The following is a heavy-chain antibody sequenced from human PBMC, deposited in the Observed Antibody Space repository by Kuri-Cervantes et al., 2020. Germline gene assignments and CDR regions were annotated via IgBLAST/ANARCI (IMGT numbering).Heavy chain of an antibody. CDR3: ARDRGYYGSGNYFDY. V-gene: IGHV3-30*03. CDR2: ISYDGSNK. J-gene: IGHJ4*02. CDR1: GFTFSSYG. D-gene: IGHD3-10*01. Sequence: LSLTCAASGFTFSSYGMHWVRQAPGKGLEWVAVISYDGSNKYYADSVKGRFTISRDNSKNTLYLQMNSLRAEDTAVYYCARDRGYYGSGNYFDYWGQGTLVTVSS.